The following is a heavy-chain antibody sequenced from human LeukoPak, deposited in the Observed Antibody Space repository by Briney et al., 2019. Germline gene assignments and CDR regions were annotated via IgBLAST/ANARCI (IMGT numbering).Heavy chain of an antibody. V-gene: IGHV3-66*01. Sequence: PGGSLRLSCAASGFTVSGNYMSWVRQAPGKGLEWVTAIYSGGSTYYADSVKGRFTISRDNSKNTLYLQMNSLRAEDTAVYYCARTQWKGSRTYYFDYWGQGTLVTVSS. CDR3: ARTQWKGSRTYYFDY. CDR1: GFTVSGNY. J-gene: IGHJ4*02. D-gene: IGHD3-10*01. CDR2: IYSGGST.